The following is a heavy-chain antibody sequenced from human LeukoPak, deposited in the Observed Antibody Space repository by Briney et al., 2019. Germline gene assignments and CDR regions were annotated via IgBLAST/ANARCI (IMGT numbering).Heavy chain of an antibody. D-gene: IGHD2-21*02. CDR1: GYTFTSYD. J-gene: IGHJ5*02. Sequence: ASVKVSCKASGYTFTSYDINWVRPATGQGLEWMGWISAYNGNTNYAQKLQGRVTMTTDTSTSTAYMELRSLRSDDTAVYYCARETALDPWGQGTLVTVSS. CDR3: ARETALDP. V-gene: IGHV1-18*01. CDR2: ISAYNGNT.